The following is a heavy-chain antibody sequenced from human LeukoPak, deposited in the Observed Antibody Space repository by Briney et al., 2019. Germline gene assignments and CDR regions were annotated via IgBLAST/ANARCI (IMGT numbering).Heavy chain of an antibody. D-gene: IGHD5-18*01. V-gene: IGHV3-64*01. CDR2: INSNGGST. CDR1: GFTFSYYA. Sequence: PGGSLRLSCAASGFTFSYYAMHWVRQAPGKGLEYVSAINSNGGSTYYANSVKGRFTISRDNSKKMLFLQMGSLRAEDMAVYYCARAAVDTASDFFDFWGQGTLVTVSS. J-gene: IGHJ4*02. CDR3: ARAAVDTASDFFDF.